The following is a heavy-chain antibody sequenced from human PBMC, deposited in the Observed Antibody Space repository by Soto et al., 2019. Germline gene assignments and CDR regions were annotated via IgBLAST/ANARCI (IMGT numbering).Heavy chain of an antibody. CDR3: AKVGRSCGGDCYADY. CDR2: IIPIPGIA. Sequence: QVQLVQSGAEVKKPGSSVKVSCKASGVTFSSYTISWVRQAPGQGLEGMGRIIPIPGIASYAQKFRGRVTITADKSTSTFYMEVNSLTSEDTAVYYCAKVGRSCGGDCYADYWGQGTLVTVSS. J-gene: IGHJ4*02. CDR1: GVTFSSYT. V-gene: IGHV1-69*02. D-gene: IGHD2-21*02.